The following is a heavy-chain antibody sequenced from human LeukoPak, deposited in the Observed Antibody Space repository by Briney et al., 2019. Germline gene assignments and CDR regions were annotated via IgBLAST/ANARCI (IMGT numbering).Heavy chain of an antibody. Sequence: PGGSLRLSCAASGFTFSSYALHWVRQAPGKGLEWVAVISYDGSNKYYADSVKGRFTISRDNSKNTLYLQMSSLRDEDTAVYYCARGGSSCFDSWGQGTLVTVSS. CDR3: ARGGSSCFDS. CDR2: ISYDGSNK. V-gene: IGHV3-30-3*01. D-gene: IGHD6-13*01. J-gene: IGHJ4*02. CDR1: GFTFSSYA.